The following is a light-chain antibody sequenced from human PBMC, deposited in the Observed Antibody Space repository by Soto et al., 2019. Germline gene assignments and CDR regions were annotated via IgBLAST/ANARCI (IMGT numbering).Light chain of an antibody. CDR1: QSVSTW. CDR3: QQYDRYPVT. Sequence: DSQMTQSPSTLAASVGDTVTITCRASQSVSTWLAWYQQKPGKPPKLLIYKASILQSGVSSRFSGSGSGTDFTLTISGLQPDDFATYYCQQYDRYPVTFGGGTKVEVK. V-gene: IGKV1-5*03. CDR2: KAS. J-gene: IGKJ4*01.